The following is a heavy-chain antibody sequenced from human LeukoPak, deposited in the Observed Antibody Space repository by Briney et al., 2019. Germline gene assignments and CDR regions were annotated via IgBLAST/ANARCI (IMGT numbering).Heavy chain of an antibody. CDR3: ARVTYYYGSGSYWGDFGTVDY. CDR1: GFTFSSYE. Sequence: PGGSLRLSCAASGFTFSSYEMNWVRQAPRKGLEWVSYISSSGSTIYYADSVKGRFTISRDSAKNSLYLQMNSLRAEDTAVYYCARVTYYYGSGSYWGDFGTVDYWGQGTLVTVSS. J-gene: IGHJ4*02. V-gene: IGHV3-48*03. CDR2: ISSSGSTI. D-gene: IGHD3-10*01.